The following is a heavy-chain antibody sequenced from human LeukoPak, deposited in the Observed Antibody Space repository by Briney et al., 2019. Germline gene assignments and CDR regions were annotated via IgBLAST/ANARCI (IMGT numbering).Heavy chain of an antibody. J-gene: IGHJ4*02. CDR2: ISSSSSYI. CDR1: GFTFSSYS. CDR3: ARDSEEYYDILTGQYYFDY. D-gene: IGHD3-9*01. V-gene: IGHV3-21*01. Sequence: GGSLRLSCAASGFTFSSYSMNWVRQAPGKGLEWVSSISSSSSYIYYADSVKGRFTISRDNAKNSLYLQMNSLRAEDTAVYYCARDSEEYYDILTGQYYFDYWGQGTLVTVSS.